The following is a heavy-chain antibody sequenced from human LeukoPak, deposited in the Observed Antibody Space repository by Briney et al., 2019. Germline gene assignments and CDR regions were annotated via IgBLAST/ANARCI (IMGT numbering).Heavy chain of an antibody. V-gene: IGHV3-43D*03. Sequence: GGSLRLSCVASGFTFDDNSMRWVRQAPGKGLEWVSLISWDGGSTYYADSVKGRFTISRDNSKNSLYLQMNSLRAEDTALYYCVKIAAAGKAGFDYWAREPWSPSPQ. CDR1: GFTFDDNS. D-gene: IGHD6-13*01. CDR2: ISWDGGST. CDR3: VKIAAAGKAGFDY. J-gene: IGHJ4*02.